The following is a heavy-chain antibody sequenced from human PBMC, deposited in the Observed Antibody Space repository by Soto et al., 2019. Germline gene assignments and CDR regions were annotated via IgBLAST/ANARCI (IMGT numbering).Heavy chain of an antibody. CDR3: ANAYR. D-gene: IGHD2-15*01. J-gene: IGHJ1*01. V-gene: IGHV3-7*01. CDR1: GFTFSSNW. CDR2: IKEDGSEK. Sequence: GGSLRLSCAASGFTFSSNWMNWLRQAPGKGLEWVANIKEDGSEKYYVDSVKGRFTISRDNAKNSLYLHMNSLRVEDTALYYCANAYRWGQGTEVTVSS.